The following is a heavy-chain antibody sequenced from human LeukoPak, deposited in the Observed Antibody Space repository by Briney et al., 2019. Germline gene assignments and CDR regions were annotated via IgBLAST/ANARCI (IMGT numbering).Heavy chain of an antibody. V-gene: IGHV1-69*06. CDR3: ARGYYDSSGYRGWFDP. J-gene: IGHJ5*02. CDR2: IIPIFGTA. D-gene: IGHD3-22*01. Sequence: ASVKVSCKASGGTFSSYAISWVRQAPGQGLEWMGGIIPIFGTANYAQKFQGRVTITADKSTSTAYMELSSLRSEDTAVYYCARGYYDSSGYRGWFDPWGQGTLVTVSS. CDR1: GGTFSSYA.